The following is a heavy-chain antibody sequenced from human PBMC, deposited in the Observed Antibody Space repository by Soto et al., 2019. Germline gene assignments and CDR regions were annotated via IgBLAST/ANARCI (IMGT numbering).Heavy chain of an antibody. CDR3: ARGGYCSGGSCYSQYYFDY. Sequence: QVQLVQSGAEVKKPGSSVKVSCKASGGTFSSYTISWVRQAPGQGLEWMGRIIPILGIANYAQKFQGRVTITADKSTSTAYMELSRLRSEDTAVYYCARGGYCSGGSCYSQYYFDYWGQGTLVTVSS. J-gene: IGHJ4*02. V-gene: IGHV1-69*02. CDR1: GGTFSSYT. D-gene: IGHD2-15*01. CDR2: IIPILGIA.